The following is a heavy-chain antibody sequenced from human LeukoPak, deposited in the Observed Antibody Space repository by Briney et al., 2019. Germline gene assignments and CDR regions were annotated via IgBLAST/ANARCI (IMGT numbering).Heavy chain of an antibody. CDR1: GFTFSSYS. CDR3: AKDSTVTSRGSAFDY. V-gene: IGHV3-23*01. D-gene: IGHD4-17*01. CDR2: ISGSGDST. Sequence: PGGSLRLSCAASGFTFSSYSMNWVRRAPGKGLDWVSVISGSGDSTYYADSVKGRFTISRDNSKNTLYLQMNSLRAEDTAVYYCAKDSTVTSRGSAFDYWGQGTLVTVSS. J-gene: IGHJ4*02.